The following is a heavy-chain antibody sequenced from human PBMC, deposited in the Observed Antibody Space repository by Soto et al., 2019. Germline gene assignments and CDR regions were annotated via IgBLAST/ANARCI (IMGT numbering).Heavy chain of an antibody. D-gene: IGHD2-2*01. CDR3: ARGGGSTKVDY. Sequence: QVQLQESGPGLVKPSQTLSLTCTVSGCSITSSGSYWSWIRQHPGDVLEWIGFTSNSGSTSYNPSLKSRVTISVGTSSNQFSLNLKSVTAAETAVYYCARGGGSTKVDYWGQGTLVTVSP. V-gene: IGHV4-31*03. CDR1: GCSITSSGSY. J-gene: IGHJ4*02. CDR2: TSNSGST.